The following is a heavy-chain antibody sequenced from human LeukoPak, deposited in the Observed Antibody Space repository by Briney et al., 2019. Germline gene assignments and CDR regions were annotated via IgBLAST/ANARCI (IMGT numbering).Heavy chain of an antibody. CDR2: IIPIFGTA. CDR1: GGSFSSYA. CDR3: ARVGVEWELPDY. J-gene: IGHJ4*02. Sequence: SVKVSCKASGGSFSSYAISWVRQAPGQGLEWMGRIIPIFGTANYAQKFQGRVTITTDESTSTAYMELSSLRSEDTAVYYCARVGVEWELPDYWGQGTLVTVSS. D-gene: IGHD1-26*01. V-gene: IGHV1-69*05.